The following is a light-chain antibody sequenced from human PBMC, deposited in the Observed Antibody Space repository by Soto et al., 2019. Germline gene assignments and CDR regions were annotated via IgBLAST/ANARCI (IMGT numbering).Light chain of an antibody. J-gene: IGKJ1*01. CDR2: GAS. CDR1: QSISSS. Sequence: EIVLTQSPGTLSLSPGEGATLSCRASQSISSSLAWYQQKPGQAPRLLIYGASTRATGIPARFSGSGSGTEFTLSISSLQSEDFAVYYCQQFNNWPWTFGQGTKVEIK. V-gene: IGKV3-15*01. CDR3: QQFNNWPWT.